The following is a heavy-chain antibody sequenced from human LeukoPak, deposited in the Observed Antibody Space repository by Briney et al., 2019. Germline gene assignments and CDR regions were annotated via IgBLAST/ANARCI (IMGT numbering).Heavy chain of an antibody. V-gene: IGHV4-34*01. CDR1: GGSFSGYY. D-gene: IGHD2-15*01. CDR2: INHSGST. CDR3: ARGMALAAVFDY. Sequence: PSETLSLTRVVYGGSFSGYYWNWIRQPPGKGLEWIGEINHSGSTNYNPSLKSRVTISVDTSKNQLSLEVSSVTAADTAVYYCARGMALAAVFDYWGQGTLVTVSS. J-gene: IGHJ4*02.